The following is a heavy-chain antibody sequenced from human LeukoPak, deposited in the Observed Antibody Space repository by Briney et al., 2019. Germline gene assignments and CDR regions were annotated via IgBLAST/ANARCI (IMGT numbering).Heavy chain of an antibody. D-gene: IGHD4-17*01. J-gene: IGHJ3*02. CDR2: IKQDGSEK. CDR1: GFTFSSYR. CDR3: ARVGYGDYGIDAFDI. V-gene: IGHV3-7*01. Sequence: PGGSLRLSCAASGFTFSSYRMSWVRQAPGKGLEWVANIKQDGSEKYYVDSVKGRFTISRDNAKNSLYLQMNSLRAEDTAVYYCARVGYGDYGIDAFDIWGQGTMVAVSS.